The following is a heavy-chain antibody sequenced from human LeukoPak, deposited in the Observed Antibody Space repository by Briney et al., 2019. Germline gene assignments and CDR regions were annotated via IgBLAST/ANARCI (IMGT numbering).Heavy chain of an antibody. J-gene: IGHJ6*02. Sequence: SETLSLTCTVSGGSISSHYWSWIRQPPGKGLAWIGYIYYSGSTNYNPSLKSRVTISVDTSKNQFSLKLSSVTAADTAIYYCVRFGVNYDMDVWGQGTTVTVFS. CDR1: GGSISSHY. D-gene: IGHD3-16*01. V-gene: IGHV4-59*11. CDR2: IYYSGST. CDR3: VRFGVNYDMDV.